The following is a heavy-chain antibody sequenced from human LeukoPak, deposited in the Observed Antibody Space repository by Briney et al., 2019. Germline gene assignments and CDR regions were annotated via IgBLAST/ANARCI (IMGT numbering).Heavy chain of an antibody. CDR1: GGSISSSSYY. D-gene: IGHD6-13*01. Sequence: PSETLSLTCTVSGGSISSSSYYWGWIRQPPGKGLEWIGSIYYSGSTYYNPSLKSRVTISVDTSKNQFSLKLSSVTAADTAVYYCATRYSSSWDGKYFDYWGQGTLVTVSS. CDR2: IYYSGST. CDR3: ATRYSSSWDGKYFDY. V-gene: IGHV4-39*07. J-gene: IGHJ4*02.